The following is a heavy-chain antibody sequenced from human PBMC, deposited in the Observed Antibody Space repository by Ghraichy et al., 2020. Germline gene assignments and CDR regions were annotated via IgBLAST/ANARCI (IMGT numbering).Heavy chain of an antibody. V-gene: IGHV3-23*01. J-gene: IGHJ4*02. Sequence: GGSLRLSCAASGFTFTTYAMTWVRQAPGKGLEWVSIISGSGDTTSFADSVKGRFTMSRDNSKNTLYLQMNSLRADDTAVYYCARASGTFVTTSRVLDNWGQGTLVTV. CDR3: ARASGTFVTTSRVLDN. D-gene: IGHD4-11*01. CDR1: GFTFTTYA. CDR2: ISGSGDTT.